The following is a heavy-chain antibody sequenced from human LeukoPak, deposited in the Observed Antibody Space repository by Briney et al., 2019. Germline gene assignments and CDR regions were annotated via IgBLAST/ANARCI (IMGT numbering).Heavy chain of an antibody. CDR1: GYTFTSYD. J-gene: IGHJ4*02. Sequence: GASVKVSCKASGYTFTSYDINWVRQATGQGLEWMGWMNPNSGNTGYAQKFQGRVTMTRNTSISTAYMELSSLRSEDTAVYYCALTYSSGWYKGKYYFDYWGPGTLVTVSS. D-gene: IGHD6-19*01. CDR2: MNPNSGNT. CDR3: ALTYSSGWYKGKYYFDY. V-gene: IGHV1-8*01.